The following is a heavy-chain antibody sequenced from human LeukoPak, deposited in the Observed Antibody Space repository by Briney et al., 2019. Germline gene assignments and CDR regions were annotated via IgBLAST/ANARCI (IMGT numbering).Heavy chain of an antibody. V-gene: IGHV1-2*02. CDR2: IIPNSGGT. D-gene: IGHD1-26*01. Sequence: GASVKVSCKASGYTFTGHYMHWVRQAPGQGLEWMGWIIPNSGGTNYAQKFQGRVTMTRDTSITTAYMELSSLRSGDTAMYYCARDGSYSSFDYWGQGTLVTVSS. J-gene: IGHJ4*02. CDR3: ARDGSYSSFDY. CDR1: GYTFTGHY.